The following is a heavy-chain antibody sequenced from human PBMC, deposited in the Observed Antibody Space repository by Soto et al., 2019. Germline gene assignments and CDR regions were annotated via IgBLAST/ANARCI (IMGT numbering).Heavy chain of an antibody. CDR1: GGSISSYY. CDR3: ARAPYESLTGNRGGYYYGMDV. CDR2: IYYSGST. J-gene: IGHJ6*02. Sequence: QVQLQESGPGLVKPSETLSLTCTVSGGSISSYYWSWIRQPPGKGLEWIGYIYYSGSTNYNPSLKSRVTISVDTSKNQFSLKLSSGPAADTAVYYCARAPYESLTGNRGGYYYGMDVWGQGTTVTVSS. D-gene: IGHD3-9*01. V-gene: IGHV4-59*08.